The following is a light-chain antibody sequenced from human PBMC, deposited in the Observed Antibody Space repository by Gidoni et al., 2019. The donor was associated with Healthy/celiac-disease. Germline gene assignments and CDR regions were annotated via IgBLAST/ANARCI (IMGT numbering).Light chain of an antibody. Sequence: EIVLTQHPGTLSLSPGERATLSCRASQSVSSSYLAWYQQKPGQAPRLLIYGSSIRATGIPDRFSGSSSRTDFTLTISRLEPEDSAVYYCQQYGSSPITFXQXTRLEIK. J-gene: IGKJ5*01. V-gene: IGKV3-20*01. CDR1: QSVSSSY. CDR2: GSS. CDR3: QQYGSSPIT.